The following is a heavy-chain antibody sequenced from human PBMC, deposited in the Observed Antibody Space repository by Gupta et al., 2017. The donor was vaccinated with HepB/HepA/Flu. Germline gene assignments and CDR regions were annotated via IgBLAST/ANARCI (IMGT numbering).Heavy chain of an antibody. CDR2: INQDGSKM. V-gene: IGHV3-7*01. D-gene: IGHD3-9*01. CDR1: GFTLRNDW. CDR3: VRDEHYDSFSWFDS. Sequence: EVRLVESGGGLVQPGGSLRLSCAASGFTLRNDWMHWVRQAPGTGLEWVANINQDGSKMFYVASVKGRFTISRDNAKNSLFVKMNSLRAEDTAVYYCVRDEHYDSFSWFDSWGQGTLVTVSS. J-gene: IGHJ5*01.